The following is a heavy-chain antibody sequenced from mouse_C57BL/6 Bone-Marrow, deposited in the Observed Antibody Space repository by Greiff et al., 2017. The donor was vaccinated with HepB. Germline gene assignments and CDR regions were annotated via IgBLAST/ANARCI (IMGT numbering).Heavy chain of an antibody. V-gene: IGHV1-4*01. D-gene: IGHD1-1*01. Sequence: QVQLQQSGDELARPGASVKMSCKASGYTFTSYTMHWVKQRPGQGLEWIGYINPSSGYTKYNQKFKDKATLTADKSSSTAYMQLSSLTSEDSAVYYCVYYSWFAYWGQGTLVTVSA. CDR3: VYYSWFAY. CDR1: GYTFTSYT. J-gene: IGHJ3*01. CDR2: INPSSGYT.